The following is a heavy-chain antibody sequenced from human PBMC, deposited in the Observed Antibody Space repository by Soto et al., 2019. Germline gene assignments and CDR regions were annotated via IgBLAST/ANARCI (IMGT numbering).Heavy chain of an antibody. CDR1: GGSSSSGDYY. Sequence: QVQLQESGPGLVKPSQTLSLTCTVSGGSSSSGDYYWSWIRQPPGKGLEWIGYISYSGGTYYNPPLTSRVTISVDTSKNQFSLKLSSVTAADTAVYYCAGGGIRYLTRFDYWGQGTLVTVSS. J-gene: IGHJ4*02. V-gene: IGHV4-30-4*01. CDR3: AGGGIRYLTRFDY. D-gene: IGHD3-9*01. CDR2: ISYSGGT.